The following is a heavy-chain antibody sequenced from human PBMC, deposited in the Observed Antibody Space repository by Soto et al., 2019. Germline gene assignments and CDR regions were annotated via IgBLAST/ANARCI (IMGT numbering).Heavy chain of an antibody. Sequence: QVQLVQSGAEVKKPGASVKVSCKASGYTFTSYYISWVRQAPGQGLEWMGWISAYNGNTNYAQKPQXXXTXXTDTSTSTAFMELRSLRSDDTAVYYCARDAPPADHWGQGTLVTVSS. V-gene: IGHV1-18*01. CDR3: ARDAPPADH. J-gene: IGHJ4*02. CDR2: ISAYNGNT. CDR1: GYTFTSYY.